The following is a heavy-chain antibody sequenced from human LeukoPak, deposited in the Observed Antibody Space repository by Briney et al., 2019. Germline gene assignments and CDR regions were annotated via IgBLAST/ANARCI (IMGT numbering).Heavy chain of an antibody. J-gene: IGHJ4*02. CDR3: GHRNNYYDTSVFDN. CDR2: IYWDDDS. D-gene: IGHD3-22*01. Sequence: SGPTLVNPTQTLTRTQSFSWVVLPTRAVGVGWIRQPPGWALEWLALIYWDDDSRYSPSLKSRLTITQDTSKNQVVLTMHNMEPVDTATYFCGHRNNYYDTSVFDNWGQGTLVTVSS. CDR1: WVVLPTRAVG. V-gene: IGHV2-5*02.